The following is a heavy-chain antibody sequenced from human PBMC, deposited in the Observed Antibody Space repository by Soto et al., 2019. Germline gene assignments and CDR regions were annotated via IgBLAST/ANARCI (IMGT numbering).Heavy chain of an antibody. CDR1: GFTFSSYA. D-gene: IGHD3-9*01. Sequence: GGSLRLSCAASGFTFSSYAMSWVRQAPGKGLEWVSAISGSGGSTYYADSVKGRFTISRDNSKNTLYLQMNSLRAEDTAVYYCAKVKARRDQRRYIPIDYWGQATLVTVSS. V-gene: IGHV3-23*01. CDR3: AKVKARRDQRRYIPIDY. J-gene: IGHJ4*02. CDR2: ISGSGGST.